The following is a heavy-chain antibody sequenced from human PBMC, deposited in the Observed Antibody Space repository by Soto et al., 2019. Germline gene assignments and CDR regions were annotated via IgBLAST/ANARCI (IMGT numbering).Heavy chain of an antibody. D-gene: IGHD3-3*01. CDR1: GFTFSSYT. V-gene: IGHV3-21*01. CDR3: ARDQRYDFWSGYYRDYGMDV. Sequence: PGGSLRLSCAASGFTFSSYTMNWVRQAPGKGLEWVSSISSRSSYIHYADSVKGRFTISRDNAKISVYLQMNSLRAEDTAVYYCARDQRYDFWSGYYRDYGMDVWGQGTTVTVSS. CDR2: ISSRSSYI. J-gene: IGHJ6*02.